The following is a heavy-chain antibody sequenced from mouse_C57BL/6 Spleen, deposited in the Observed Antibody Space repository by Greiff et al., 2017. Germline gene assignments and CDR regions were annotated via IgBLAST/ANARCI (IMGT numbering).Heavy chain of an antibody. D-gene: IGHD1-1*01. CDR1: GYTFTSYW. J-gene: IGHJ4*01. Sequence: QVQLQQPGAELVMPGASVKLSCKASGYTFTSYWMHWVKQRPGQGLEWIGELDPSDSYTNYNQKFKGKSTLTVDKSSSTAYMQLSSLTSEDSAVYYCARGSSHYYAMDYWGQGTSVTVSS. CDR3: ARGSSHYYAMDY. CDR2: LDPSDSYT. V-gene: IGHV1-69*01.